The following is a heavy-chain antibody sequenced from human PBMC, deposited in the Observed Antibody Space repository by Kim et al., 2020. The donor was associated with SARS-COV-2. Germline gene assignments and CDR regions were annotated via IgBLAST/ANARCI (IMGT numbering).Heavy chain of an antibody. Sequence: SETLSLTCTVSGDSISSSSSYWGWIRQPPGKGLEWIERISDSGSTFNNPSLKSRVTISVVRSKNQFSLKLSSVTAADTAVYYCARHVPNSSGRFDYWGQGTLVTVSS. CDR1: GDSISSSSSY. D-gene: IGHD6-19*01. CDR2: ISDSGST. J-gene: IGHJ4*02. CDR3: ARHVPNSSGRFDY. V-gene: IGHV4-39*01.